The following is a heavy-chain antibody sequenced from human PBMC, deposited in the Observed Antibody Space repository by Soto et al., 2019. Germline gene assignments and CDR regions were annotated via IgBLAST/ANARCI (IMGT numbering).Heavy chain of an antibody. Sequence: QVQLVQSGAEVKKPGSSVKVSCKASGGTFSSYTISWVRQAPGQGLEWMGRIIPILGIADYAQKFQGRVTITADKSTSTAYMELSSLRSEDTAVYYCARGVDITMVRGVPLDYWGQGTLVTVSS. D-gene: IGHD3-10*01. J-gene: IGHJ4*02. V-gene: IGHV1-69*02. CDR2: IIPILGIA. CDR1: GGTFSSYT. CDR3: ARGVDITMVRGVPLDY.